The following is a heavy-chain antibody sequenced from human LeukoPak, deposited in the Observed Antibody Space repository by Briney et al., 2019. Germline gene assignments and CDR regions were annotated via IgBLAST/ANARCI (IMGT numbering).Heavy chain of an antibody. J-gene: IGHJ4*02. CDR2: IIPIFGTA. D-gene: IGHD5-12*01. CDR3: ARGTLSGSYYFDY. CDR1: GGTFSIYD. Sequence: SVKVSFKASGGTFSIYDISWVRQAPGQGVEWMGGIIPIFGTANYAQKFQGRVTITADKSTSTAYMELSSLRSEDTAVYYCARGTLSGSYYFDYWGQGTLVTVSS. V-gene: IGHV1-69*06.